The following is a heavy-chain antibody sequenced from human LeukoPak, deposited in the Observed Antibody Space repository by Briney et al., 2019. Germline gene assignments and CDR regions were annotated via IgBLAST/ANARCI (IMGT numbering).Heavy chain of an antibody. V-gene: IGHV1-69*04. Sequence: SVKVSCKASGGTFSSYAISWARQAPGQGLEWMGRIIPILGIANYAQKFQGRVTITADKSTSTAYMELSSLRSEDTAVYYCARLVVVTATYGMDVWGQGTTVTVSS. J-gene: IGHJ6*02. CDR2: IIPILGIA. CDR1: GGTFSSYA. D-gene: IGHD2-21*02. CDR3: ARLVVVTATYGMDV.